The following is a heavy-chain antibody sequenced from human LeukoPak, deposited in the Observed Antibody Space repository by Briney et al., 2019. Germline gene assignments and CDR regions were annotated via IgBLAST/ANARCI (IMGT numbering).Heavy chain of an antibody. CDR1: GFTFSSYG. V-gene: IGHV3-33*01. Sequence: GRSLRLSCAASGFTFSSYGMLWVRQAPGKGLEWVAVIWYDGSNKYYADSVKGRFTISRDNSKNTLYLQMNSLRAEDTAVYYCARDPHGSSSYYYYYGMDVWGQGTTVTVSS. CDR2: IWYDGSNK. D-gene: IGHD1-26*01. J-gene: IGHJ6*02. CDR3: ARDPHGSSSYYYYYGMDV.